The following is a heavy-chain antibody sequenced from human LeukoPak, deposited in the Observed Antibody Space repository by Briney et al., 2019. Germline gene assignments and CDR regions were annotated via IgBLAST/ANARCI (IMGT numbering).Heavy chain of an antibody. J-gene: IGHJ4*02. V-gene: IGHV4-31*03. CDR3: ARGSRIRYFDY. D-gene: IGHD2/OR15-2a*01. CDR2: IYYSGST. Sequence: SETLSLTCTVSGGSISSGGYYWSWIRQHPGKGLEWIGYIYYSGSTYYNPSLKSRVTISVDTSKNQFPLKLSSVTAADTAVYYCARGSRIRYFDYWGQGTLVTVSS. CDR1: GGSISSGGYY.